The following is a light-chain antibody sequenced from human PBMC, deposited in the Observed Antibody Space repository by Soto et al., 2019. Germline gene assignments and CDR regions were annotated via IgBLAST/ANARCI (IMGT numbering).Light chain of an antibody. CDR1: QSVSSN. V-gene: IGKV3-15*01. CDR3: QQYNNWPPVYT. Sequence: EIVMTQSPATLSVSPGERATLSCRASQSVSSNLAWYQQKPGQAPRLLIYGASTRATGIPARFSGSGSGTEFTLTISSLQSEDFAVYCCQQYNNWPPVYTFGQGTKLDIK. J-gene: IGKJ2*01. CDR2: GAS.